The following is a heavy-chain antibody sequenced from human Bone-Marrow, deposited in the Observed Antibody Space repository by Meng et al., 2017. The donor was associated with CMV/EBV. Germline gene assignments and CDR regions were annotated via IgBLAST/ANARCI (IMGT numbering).Heavy chain of an antibody. J-gene: IGHJ4*02. Sequence: GGSLRLSCTVSGGSISSSSYYWGWIRQPPGKGLEWVGRIKSKTDGGTTDYAAPVKGRFTISRDDSKNTLYLQMNSLKTEDTAVYYCTTELMSTVTTGYWGQGTLVTVSS. CDR2: IKSKTDGGTT. D-gene: IGHD4-17*01. V-gene: IGHV3-15*01. CDR1: GGSISSSSYY. CDR3: TTELMSTVTTGY.